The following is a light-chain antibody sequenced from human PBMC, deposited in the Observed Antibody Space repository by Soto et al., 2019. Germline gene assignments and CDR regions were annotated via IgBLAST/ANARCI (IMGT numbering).Light chain of an antibody. CDR3: QQSYSTPST. CDR2: AAS. Sequence: DIQMTQSPSSLSASVGDRVTITCRASQSISSYLNWYQQKPGKAPKLLIYAASSLQSGVPSRFSGSGAGTDFTLTISSLQNEDFATYYCQQSYSTPSTFGQGNKLEI. CDR1: QSISSY. J-gene: IGKJ2*01. V-gene: IGKV1-39*01.